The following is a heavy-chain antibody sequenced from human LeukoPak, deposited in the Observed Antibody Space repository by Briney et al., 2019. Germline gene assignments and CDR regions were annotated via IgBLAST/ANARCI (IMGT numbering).Heavy chain of an antibody. CDR1: GYTFTSYD. CDR2: MNPNSGNT. J-gene: IGHJ3*02. D-gene: IGHD6-13*01. V-gene: IGHV1-8*01. Sequence: ASVKVSCKASGYTFTSYDINWVRQATGQGLEWMGWMNPNSGNTGYAQKFQGRVTMTRNTSISTAYMELSSLRSEDTAVYYCARATGFSWSKRGDDAFDIWGQGTMVTVSS. CDR3: ARATGFSWSKRGDDAFDI.